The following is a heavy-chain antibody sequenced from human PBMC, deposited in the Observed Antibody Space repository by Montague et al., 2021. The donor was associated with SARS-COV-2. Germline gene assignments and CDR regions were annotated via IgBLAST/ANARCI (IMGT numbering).Heavy chain of an antibody. CDR3: AGPDWLKH. J-gene: IGHJ1*01. D-gene: IGHD3-9*01. V-gene: IGHV4-59*08. Sequence: SETLSLTCTVSGGSISSYYWSWIRQPPGKGLEWIGYIYYSGSTNYNPSLKSRINMSLDTSKSRFSLNLASVTAADTAVYYCAGPDWLKHWGQGALVTVSS. CDR2: IYYSGST. CDR1: GGSISSYY.